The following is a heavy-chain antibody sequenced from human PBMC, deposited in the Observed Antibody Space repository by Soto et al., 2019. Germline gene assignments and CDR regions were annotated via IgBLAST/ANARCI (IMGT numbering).Heavy chain of an antibody. V-gene: IGHV4-30-2*01. Sequence: PSETLSLTCAVSGGSISSGGYSWSWIRQPPGKGLEWIGYIYHSGSTYYNPSLKSRVPISVDRSKNQFSLKLSSVTAADTAVYYCARGVTMVRGPHPWFDPWGQGTLVTVSS. D-gene: IGHD3-10*01. CDR2: IYHSGST. CDR1: GGSISSGGYS. CDR3: ARGVTMVRGPHPWFDP. J-gene: IGHJ5*02.